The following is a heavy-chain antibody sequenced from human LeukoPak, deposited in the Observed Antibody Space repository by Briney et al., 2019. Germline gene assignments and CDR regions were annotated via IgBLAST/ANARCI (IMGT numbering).Heavy chain of an antibody. V-gene: IGHV3-23*01. CDR2: ISGSGGST. Sequence: PGGPLSPSCAPSGFTFAGIAMGGAPRPPGKGLRWFPAISGSGGSTYYADSVKGRFTISRDNSKNTLYLQMNSLRAEDTAVYYCAKDYAYNWKPGVDWFDPWGQGTLVTVSS. CDR1: GFTFAGIA. J-gene: IGHJ5*02. CDR3: AKDYAYNWKPGVDWFDP. D-gene: IGHD1-20*01.